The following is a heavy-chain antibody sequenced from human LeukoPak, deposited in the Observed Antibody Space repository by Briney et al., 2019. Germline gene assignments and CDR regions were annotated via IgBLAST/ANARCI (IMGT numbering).Heavy chain of an antibody. CDR2: ISWNSGST. CDR3: AKDVSLGYCSGGSCSAHFDY. V-gene: IGHV3-9*03. Sequence: TGGSLRLSCAASGFTFDDHAMHWVRHAPGEGLEWVSGISWNSGSTGYADSVKGRFTISRDNAKNSLYLQMNSLRAEDMALYYCAKDVSLGYCSGGSCSAHFDYWGQGTLVTVSS. D-gene: IGHD2-15*01. J-gene: IGHJ4*02. CDR1: GFTFDDHA.